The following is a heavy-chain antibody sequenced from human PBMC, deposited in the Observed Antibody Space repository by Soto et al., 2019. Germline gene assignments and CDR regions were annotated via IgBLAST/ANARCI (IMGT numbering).Heavy chain of an antibody. D-gene: IGHD2-15*01. J-gene: IGHJ6*02. V-gene: IGHV3-30*18. CDR2: ISYDGTNK. Sequence: GGSLRLSCAASGFSFSSDSMGWVRQAPGKGLEWVAVISYDGTNKYYADSVKGRFTISRDNSKNTLYLQMDSLRAEDTAVYYCAKNRYCSGGSCYSHRSYYYGMDVWGQGTTVTVSS. CDR1: GFSFSSDS. CDR3: AKNRYCSGGSCYSHRSYYYGMDV.